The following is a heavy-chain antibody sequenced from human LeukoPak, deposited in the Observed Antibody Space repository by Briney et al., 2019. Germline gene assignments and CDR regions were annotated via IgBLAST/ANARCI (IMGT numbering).Heavy chain of an antibody. CDR2: IYYSGST. J-gene: IGHJ4*02. CDR3: ARGYAYGPNYYFDY. D-gene: IGHD5-18*01. CDR1: GGSISNYY. Sequence: EASETLSLTCSFSGGSISNYYWSWVRQPPGKGLEGIGYIYYSGSTDYNPYLKSRVTISIATSKNHSSPRLSSVTAADTASYYCARGYAYGPNYYFDYWGQGTLVTVSS. V-gene: IGHV4-59*01.